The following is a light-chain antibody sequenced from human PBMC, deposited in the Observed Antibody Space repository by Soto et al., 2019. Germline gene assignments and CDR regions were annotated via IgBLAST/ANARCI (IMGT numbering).Light chain of an antibody. V-gene: IGKV3-20*01. Sequence: IVLTQSPGTLSLSPGERATLSCRASDSVSISYLAWYQQKPGQAPRLLLYGASTRATGIPDRFSGSGSGADVTLTISRLAPEDSAVYYWQQGGNSPRVTFGGGTKVESK. CDR1: DSVSISY. CDR2: GAS. CDR3: QQGGNSPRVT. J-gene: IGKJ4*01.